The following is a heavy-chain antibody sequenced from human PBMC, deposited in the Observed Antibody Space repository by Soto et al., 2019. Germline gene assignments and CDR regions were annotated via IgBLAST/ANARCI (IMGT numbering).Heavy chain of an antibody. D-gene: IGHD3-22*01. CDR1: GYTFTSYY. J-gene: IGHJ5*02. CDR3: ALIMIVFGTPFDT. Sequence: ASVKVSCKASGYTFTSYYMHWVRQAPGQGLEWMGIINPSGGSTSYAQKFQGRVTMTRDTSTSTVYMELSSLRSEDTAVYYCALIMIVFGTPFDTWGQGTLVTVSS. V-gene: IGHV1-46*01. CDR2: INPSGGST.